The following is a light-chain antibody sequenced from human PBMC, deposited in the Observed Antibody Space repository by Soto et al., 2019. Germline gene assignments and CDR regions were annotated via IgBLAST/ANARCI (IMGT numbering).Light chain of an antibody. J-gene: IGKJ1*01. V-gene: IGKV3-20*01. CDR2: GAS. Sequence: EIVLTQSPGTLPLSPGERATLACRATQSVSSSYLAWYQQKPGQAPSLLIYGASSRATSIPHRFSGSGSGTALTLTISRLEPGEFAVYYCQQYGSAPWTVSQGTKVEIK. CDR1: QSVSSSY. CDR3: QQYGSAPWT.